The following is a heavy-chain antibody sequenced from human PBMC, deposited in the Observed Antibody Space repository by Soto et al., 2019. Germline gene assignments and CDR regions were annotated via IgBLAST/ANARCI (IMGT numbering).Heavy chain of an antibody. V-gene: IGHV1-69*01. J-gene: IGHJ6*02. CDR1: GGSFSSYT. CDR3: ARDAPPGMGYSSSSGDHYYALDV. Sequence: QVQLVQSGAEVKKPGASVKVSCKASGGSFSSYTNSWVRQAPGQGLEWMGGIIPIFGTTNIAQKFQGRVTITADESTSTAYMELSSLRSEDTATYYCARDAPPGMGYSSSSGDHYYALDVWGQGTTVTVSS. D-gene: IGHD6-6*01. CDR2: IIPIFGTT.